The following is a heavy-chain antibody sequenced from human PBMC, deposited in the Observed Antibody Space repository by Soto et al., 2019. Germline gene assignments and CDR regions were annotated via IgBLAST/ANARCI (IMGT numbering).Heavy chain of an antibody. J-gene: IGHJ4*02. Sequence: QVQLVQSGAEVRKPGSSVKVSCKASGGTFSRHAISWVRQAPGQGLEWMGGIIPIFGTANHAQKFQGRVTIIADASTSTGYMELSSLISEDTAMYYCARGWGYDSNDYYYAYWGQGPLVIVS. D-gene: IGHD3-22*01. CDR1: GGTFSRHA. CDR3: ARGWGYDSNDYYYAY. V-gene: IGHV1-69*01. CDR2: IIPIFGTA.